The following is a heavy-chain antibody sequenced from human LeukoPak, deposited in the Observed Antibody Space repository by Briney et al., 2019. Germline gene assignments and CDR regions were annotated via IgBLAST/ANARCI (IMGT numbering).Heavy chain of an antibody. CDR1: GFTFSNYA. CDR3: AKRPRDTSGYYLGAFDI. V-gene: IGHV3-23*01. J-gene: IGHJ3*02. D-gene: IGHD3-22*01. CDR2: ISASGGTT. Sequence: GGSLRLSCAASGFTFSNYAMAWVRQAPGKGLEWVSGISASGGTTYYADSVKGRFTISRDNSKDTLYLQMNSLRAEDTAVYYCAKRPRDTSGYYLGAFDIWGQGTMVTVSS.